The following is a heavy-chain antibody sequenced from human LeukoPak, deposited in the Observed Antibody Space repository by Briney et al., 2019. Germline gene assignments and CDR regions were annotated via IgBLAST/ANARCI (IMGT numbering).Heavy chain of an antibody. CDR3: ARDWVYKIDY. Sequence: PGGSLRLSCETARFTFSSYVMHWVRRTPGKGLVWVSRISHDGIISYADSVRGRFTISRDNAKNTLILQMNSLRVEDTAVYYCARDWVYKIDYWGRGTLVTVSS. CDR2: ISHDGII. CDR1: RFTFSSYV. V-gene: IGHV3-74*01. D-gene: IGHD5-24*01. J-gene: IGHJ4*02.